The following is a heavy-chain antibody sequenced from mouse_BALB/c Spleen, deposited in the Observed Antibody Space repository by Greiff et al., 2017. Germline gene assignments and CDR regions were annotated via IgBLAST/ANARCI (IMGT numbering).Heavy chain of an antibody. CDR1: GYTFTSYY. D-gene: IGHD4-1*01. J-gene: IGHJ4*01. CDR2: INPSNGGT. Sequence: QVHVKQPGAELVKPGASVKLSCKASGYTFTSYYMYWVKQRPGQGLEWIGGINPSNGGTNFNEKFKSKATLTVDKSSSTAYMQLSSLTSEDSAVYYCTRRELGRGGLDYYAMDYWGQGTSVTVSS. V-gene: IGHV1S81*02. CDR3: TRRELGRGGLDYYAMDY.